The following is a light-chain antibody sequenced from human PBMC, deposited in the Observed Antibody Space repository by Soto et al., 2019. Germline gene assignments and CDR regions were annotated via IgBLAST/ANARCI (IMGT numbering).Light chain of an antibody. J-gene: IGLJ1*01. Sequence: QSALTQPASVSVSPGQAIPISCTGVRTDVDGYDYVSWYQQHPGQAPQLIIYDVSNRPSGVSHRFSGSKSGDTASLTISGLQAEDEADYYCTSYTSSTPFYVFGTGTKVTV. CDR3: TSYTSSTPFYV. CDR1: RTDVDGYDY. V-gene: IGLV2-14*03. CDR2: DVS.